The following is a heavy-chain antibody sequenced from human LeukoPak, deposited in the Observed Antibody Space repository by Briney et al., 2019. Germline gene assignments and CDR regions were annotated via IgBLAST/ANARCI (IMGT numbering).Heavy chain of an antibody. J-gene: IGHJ4*02. CDR2: IYYSGST. D-gene: IGHD3-3*01. CDR3: AREGVTYYDFWSGPVDY. Sequence: PSEILSLTCTVSGGSVSSGSYYWSWIRQPPGKGLEWIGYIYYSGSTNYNPSLKSRVTISVDTSKNQFSLKLSSVTAADTAVYYCAREGVTYYDFWSGPVDYWGQGTLVTVSS. CDR1: GGSVSSGSYY. V-gene: IGHV4-61*01.